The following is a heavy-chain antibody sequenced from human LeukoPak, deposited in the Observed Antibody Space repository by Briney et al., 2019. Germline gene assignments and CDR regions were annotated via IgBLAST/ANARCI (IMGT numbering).Heavy chain of an antibody. CDR3: ARNTYYYGSGSYLPDAFDI. Sequence: SETLSLTCTVSGGSISSYYWSWIRQPPGKGLEWIGYIYYSGSTNYNPSLKSRVTISVDTSKNQFSLKLSSVTAADTAVYYCARNTYYYGSGSYLPDAFDIWGQGTMVTVSS. CDR2: IYYSGST. D-gene: IGHD3-10*01. J-gene: IGHJ3*02. CDR1: GGSISSYY. V-gene: IGHV4-59*01.